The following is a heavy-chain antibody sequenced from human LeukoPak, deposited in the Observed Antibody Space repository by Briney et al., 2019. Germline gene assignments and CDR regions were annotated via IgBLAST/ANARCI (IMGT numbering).Heavy chain of an antibody. D-gene: IGHD2-15*01. CDR2: IKQEVSET. CDR1: GFTFSSYW. V-gene: IGHV3-7*01. Sequence: PGGSLRLSCAASGFTFSSYWMSWVRQAPGKGLEWVANIKQEVSETYYVDSLKGRFTISRDNAKNSLYLQMNSLRAEDTAVYYCARDLYDDIVVVVADPFDSWGQGTLVTVSS. CDR3: ARDLYDDIVVVVADPFDS. J-gene: IGHJ4*02.